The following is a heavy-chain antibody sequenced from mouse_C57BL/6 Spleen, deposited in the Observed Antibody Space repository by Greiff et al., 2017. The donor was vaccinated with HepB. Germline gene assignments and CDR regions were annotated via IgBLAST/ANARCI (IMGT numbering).Heavy chain of an antibody. CDR3: ARQRVFDY. V-gene: IGHV1-50*01. CDR2: IDPSDSYT. Sequence: VQLQQPGAELVKPGASVKLSCKASGYTFPSYWMQWVKQRPGQGLEWIGEIDPSDSYTNYNQKFKGKATLTVDTSSSTAYMQLSSLTSEDSAVYYCARQRVFDYWGQGTTLTVSS. CDR1: GYTFPSYW. J-gene: IGHJ2*01.